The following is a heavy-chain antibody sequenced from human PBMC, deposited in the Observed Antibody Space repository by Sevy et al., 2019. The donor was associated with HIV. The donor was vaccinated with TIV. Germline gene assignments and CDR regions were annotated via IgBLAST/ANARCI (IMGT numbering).Heavy chain of an antibody. D-gene: IGHD3-16*02. V-gene: IGHV3-21*01. CDR3: ARDSSTHYDYVWGSYRRVSYYYGMDV. J-gene: IGHJ6*04. CDR2: ITSSSSYI. Sequence: GGSLRLSCAASGFTFSSYSMNWVRQAPGKGLEWVSSITSSSSYIYYADSVKGRFTISRDNAKNSLYLQMNSLRAEETAVYYCARDSSTHYDYVWGSYRRVSYYYGMDVWGKGTTVTVSS. CDR1: GFTFSSYS.